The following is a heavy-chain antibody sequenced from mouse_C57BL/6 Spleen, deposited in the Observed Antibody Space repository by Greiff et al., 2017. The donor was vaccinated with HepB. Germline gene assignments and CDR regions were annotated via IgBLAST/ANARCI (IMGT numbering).Heavy chain of an antibody. CDR2: IYPGDGDT. CDR3: ARRRTYSNYEDYAMDY. Sequence: VMLVESGPELVKPGASVKISCKASGYAFSSSWMNWVKQRPGKGLEWIGRIYPGDGDTNYNGKFKGKATLTADKSSSTAYMQLSSLTSEDSAVYFCARRRTYSNYEDYAMDYWGQGTSVTVSS. CDR1: GYAFSSSW. J-gene: IGHJ4*01. V-gene: IGHV1-82*01. D-gene: IGHD2-5*01.